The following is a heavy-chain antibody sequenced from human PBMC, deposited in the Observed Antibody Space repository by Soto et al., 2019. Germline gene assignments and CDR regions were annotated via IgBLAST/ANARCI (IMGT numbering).Heavy chain of an antibody. CDR3: ARVISYGYPYYYYYYMDI. V-gene: IGHV4-39*07. CDR2: IYYSGST. CDR1: GGSISSSSYY. Sequence: SETLSLTCTVSGGSISSSSYYWGWIRQPPGKGLEWIGSIYYSGSTYYNPSLKSRVTISVDTSKNQFSLKLSSVTAADTAVYYCARVISYGYPYYYYYYMDIWGKGTTVTVS. D-gene: IGHD5-18*01. J-gene: IGHJ6*03.